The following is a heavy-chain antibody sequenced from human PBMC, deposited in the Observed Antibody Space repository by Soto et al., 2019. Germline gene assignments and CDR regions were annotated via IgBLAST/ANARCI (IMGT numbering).Heavy chain of an antibody. CDR1: GGSFSGYY. Sequence: QVQLQQWGAGLLKPSETLSLTCAVYGGSFSGYYWSWIRQPPGKGLEWIGEINHSGSTNYNPSLKSRVTISVDTSKNQFSLKRSSVTAADTAVYYCATFYGTNAFDIWGQGTMVTVSS. CDR3: ATFYGTNAFDI. V-gene: IGHV4-34*01. D-gene: IGHD1-1*01. CDR2: INHSGST. J-gene: IGHJ3*02.